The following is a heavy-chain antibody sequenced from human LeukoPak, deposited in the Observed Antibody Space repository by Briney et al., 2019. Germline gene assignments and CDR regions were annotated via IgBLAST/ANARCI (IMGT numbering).Heavy chain of an antibody. V-gene: IGHV4-59*01. Sequence: PSETLSLTCAVYGGSFSGYYWSWIRQPPGKGLEWIGYIYYSGSTNYNPSLKSRVTISVDTSKNQFSLKLSSVTAADTAVYYCARTAITMVRGDPYNWFDPWGQGTLVTVS. CDR1: GGSFSGYY. D-gene: IGHD3-10*01. J-gene: IGHJ5*02. CDR3: ARTAITMVRGDPYNWFDP. CDR2: IYYSGST.